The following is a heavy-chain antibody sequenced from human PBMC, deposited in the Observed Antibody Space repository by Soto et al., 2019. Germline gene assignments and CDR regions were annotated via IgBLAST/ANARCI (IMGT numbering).Heavy chain of an antibody. D-gene: IGHD2-21*02. J-gene: IGHJ4*02. CDR1: GYSFTSYW. Sequence: PGESLKISCKGSGYSFTSYWIGWVRQMPGKGLEWMGIIYPGDSDTRYSPSFQGQVTISADKSISTAYLQWSSLKASDTAMYYCARICMGCGGDCYYYFDYRGQGTLVTVSS. V-gene: IGHV5-51*01. CDR2: IYPGDSDT. CDR3: ARICMGCGGDCYYYFDY.